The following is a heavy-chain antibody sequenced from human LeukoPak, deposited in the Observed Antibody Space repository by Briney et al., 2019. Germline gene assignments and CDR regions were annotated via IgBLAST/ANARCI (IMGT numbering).Heavy chain of an antibody. J-gene: IGHJ4*02. CDR1: GYTLTASH. CDR3: ARETWYFES. V-gene: IGHV1-2*02. CDR2: INPSNGGT. Sequence: ASVKVSCKASGYTLTASHMHWVRQAPGQGLEWMGWINPSNGGTYYAQNFQGRVTMTRDTSINTAYMELSRLISDDTAVYFCARETWYFESWGQGTLVTVSS.